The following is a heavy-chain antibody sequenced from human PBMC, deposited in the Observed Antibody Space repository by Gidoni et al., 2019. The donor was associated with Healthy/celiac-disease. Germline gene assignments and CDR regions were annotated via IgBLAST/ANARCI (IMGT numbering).Heavy chain of an antibody. CDR3: AKGVSGSYLY. J-gene: IGHJ4*02. D-gene: IGHD1-26*01. Sequence: EVQLLESGGGLVQPGGSMRLSWAAAGFTCCSYAMSWVRQAPGKGLGWASAISGSGGIPYYAYSVKGRFTISRHNSKNTLYLQMNRLRAEDTAVYYCAKGVSGSYLYWGQGTLVTVSS. V-gene: IGHV3-23*01. CDR1: GFTCCSYA. CDR2: ISGSGGIP.